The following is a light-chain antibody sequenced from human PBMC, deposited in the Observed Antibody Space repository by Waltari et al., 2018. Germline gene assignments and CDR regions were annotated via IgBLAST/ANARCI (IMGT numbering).Light chain of an antibody. CDR3: SSFANNKRI. J-gene: IGLJ2*01. CDR2: EVK. Sequence: QSALAQPPSASGSPGQSIPVSCTGTSSDIGGSTYVSWFQQHPGRGPRLIIYEVKPLPSGVPDRFSGSKSGNTAFLTVSGLQPEDEAHCRWSSFANNKRIFGGGTKLTVL. V-gene: IGLV2-8*01. CDR1: SSDIGGSTY.